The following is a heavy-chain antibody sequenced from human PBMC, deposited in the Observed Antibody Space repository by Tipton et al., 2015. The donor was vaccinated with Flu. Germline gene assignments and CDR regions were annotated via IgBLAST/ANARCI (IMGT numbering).Heavy chain of an antibody. CDR3: ARGDGYNFDY. D-gene: IGHD5-24*01. CDR1: GYSISSGFY. J-gene: IGHJ4*02. Sequence: TLSLTCTVSGYSISSGFYWGWIRQPPGKGLEWIGNIYHSGSTFYNPSLKSRVTISVDTPKNQFSLKLSSVTAADTAMYYCARGDGYNFDYWGQGTLATVSS. CDR2: IYHSGST. V-gene: IGHV4-38-2*02.